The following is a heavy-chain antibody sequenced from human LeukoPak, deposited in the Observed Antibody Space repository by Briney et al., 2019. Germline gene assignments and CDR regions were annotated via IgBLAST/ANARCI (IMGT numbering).Heavy chain of an antibody. CDR2: MHFSGNT. Sequence: PSETLSLTCAVSGVSISSYYWSWMRQPPGKGLEWIGCMHFSGNTNYNPSLKSRVTISVDTSKNQLSLRLSSVTAADTAVYFCARDRIAAAGTRWFDPWGQGTLVIVSS. CDR3: ARDRIAAAGTRWFDP. V-gene: IGHV4-59*01. D-gene: IGHD6-13*01. CDR1: GVSISSYY. J-gene: IGHJ5*02.